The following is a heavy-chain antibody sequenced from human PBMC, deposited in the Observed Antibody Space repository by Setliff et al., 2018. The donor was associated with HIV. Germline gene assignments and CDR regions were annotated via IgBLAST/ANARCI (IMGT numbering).Heavy chain of an antibody. D-gene: IGHD5-12*01. J-gene: IGHJ4*02. CDR2: ISHSGGTI. V-gene: IGHV3-11*01. Sequence: GGSLRLSCATSGFTLSDHHMNWIRQAPGKGLEWVSYISHSGGTIKYGDSVRGRFTISRDIAKSSLYLQLDSLSVEDTAVYYCASGARLPTIDYWGRGTLVTVSS. CDR3: ASGARLPTIDY. CDR1: GFTLSDHH.